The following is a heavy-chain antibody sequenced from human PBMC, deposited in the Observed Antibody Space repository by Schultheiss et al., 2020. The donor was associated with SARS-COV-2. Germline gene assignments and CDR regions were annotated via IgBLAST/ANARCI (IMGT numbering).Heavy chain of an antibody. Sequence: GESLKISCAASGFTFSDYYMSWIRQAPGKGLEWVAVISGSGGGTTYADSVKGRFTISRDNSKNTLYLQMNSLRAEDTAVYYCAKAIACSPTACYGFDIWGQGTMVTVSS. D-gene: IGHD2-2*01. J-gene: IGHJ3*02. CDR2: ISGSGGGT. CDR3: AKAIACSPTACYGFDI. CDR1: GFTFSDYY. V-gene: IGHV3-23*01.